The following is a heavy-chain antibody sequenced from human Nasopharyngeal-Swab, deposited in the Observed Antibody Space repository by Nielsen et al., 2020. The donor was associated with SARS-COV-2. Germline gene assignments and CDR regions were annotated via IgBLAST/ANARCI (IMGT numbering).Heavy chain of an antibody. D-gene: IGHD2-8*01. J-gene: IGHJ4*02. CDR2: ISGYNGDT. V-gene: IGHV1-18*01. CDR3: ARDFGNGTPYYLDY. CDR1: GYTFSSYG. Sequence: GESLKISCKASGYTFSSYGISWVRQAPGQGLEWMGWISGYNGDTNYVQKLQGRVTMTTDRSTSTAYMELRSLTSDDAAVYYCARDFGNGTPYYLDYWGQGTLVTVSS.